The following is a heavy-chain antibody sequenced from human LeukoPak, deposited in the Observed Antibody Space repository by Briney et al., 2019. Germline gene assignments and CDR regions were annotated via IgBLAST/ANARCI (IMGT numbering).Heavy chain of an antibody. Sequence: GGSLRLSCAASGYTFSSYAMHWVRQAPGKGLEWVAVISYDGSNKYYADSVKGRFTISRDNSKNTLYLQMNSLRAEDTAVYYCARASGTDYWGQGTLVTVSS. D-gene: IGHD3-10*01. V-gene: IGHV3-30-3*01. CDR1: GYTFSSYA. J-gene: IGHJ4*02. CDR2: ISYDGSNK. CDR3: ARASGTDY.